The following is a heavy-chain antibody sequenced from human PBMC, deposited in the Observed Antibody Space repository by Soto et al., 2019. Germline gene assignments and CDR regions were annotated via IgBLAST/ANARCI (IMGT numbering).Heavy chain of an antibody. V-gene: IGHV4-39*01. CDR3: ARHTPAISISDH. J-gene: IGHJ4*02. D-gene: IGHD2-15*01. CDR1: GGSISSSSYY. CDR2: IYYSGST. Sequence: QLQLQESGPGLVKPSETLSLTCTVSGGSISSSSYYWGWIRQPPGKGLEWIGSIYYSGSTYYNPSLQRRVAISADTSKNQFALKLSSVTAADTAVYYCARHTPAISISDHWGQGTLVTVSS.